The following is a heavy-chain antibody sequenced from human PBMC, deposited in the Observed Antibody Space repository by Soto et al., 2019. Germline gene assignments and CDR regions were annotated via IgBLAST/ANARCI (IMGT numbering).Heavy chain of an antibody. Sequence: ASVKVSCKASGYTFTGYYMHWVRQAPGQGLEWMGWINPNSGGTNYAQKFQGWVTMTRDTFISTAYMELSRLRSDDTAVYYCARDSGYSNYGLYGMDVWGQGTTVTVSS. CDR1: GYTFTGYY. J-gene: IGHJ6*02. CDR2: INPNSGGT. CDR3: ARDSGYSNYGLYGMDV. V-gene: IGHV1-2*04. D-gene: IGHD4-4*01.